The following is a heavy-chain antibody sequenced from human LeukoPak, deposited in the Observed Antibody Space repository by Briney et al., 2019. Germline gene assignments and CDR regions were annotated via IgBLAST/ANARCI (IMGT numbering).Heavy chain of an antibody. CDR3: ARVYDYVLGY. Sequence: SSETLSLTCTVSGGSVSSGSYYWSWIRQPPGKGLEWIGEINHSGSTNYNPSLKSRVTISVDTSKNQFSLKLSSVTAADTAVYYCARVYDYVLGYWGQGTLVTVSS. J-gene: IGHJ4*02. D-gene: IGHD3-16*01. CDR2: INHSGST. CDR1: GGSVSSGSYY. V-gene: IGHV4-61*01.